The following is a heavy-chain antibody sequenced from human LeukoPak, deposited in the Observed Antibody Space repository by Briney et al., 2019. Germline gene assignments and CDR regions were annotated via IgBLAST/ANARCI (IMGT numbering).Heavy chain of an antibody. Sequence: QTGGSLRLSCAASGFTFSSYAMSWVRQAPGKGLEWVSGISGSGGNTYYADSVKGRFTISRDNSKNTLYLQMNSLRAEDTAVYYCAKASAIGSGAFDYWGQGTLVTVSS. CDR1: GFTFSSYA. J-gene: IGHJ4*02. D-gene: IGHD3-10*01. V-gene: IGHV3-23*01. CDR3: AKASAIGSGAFDY. CDR2: ISGSGGNT.